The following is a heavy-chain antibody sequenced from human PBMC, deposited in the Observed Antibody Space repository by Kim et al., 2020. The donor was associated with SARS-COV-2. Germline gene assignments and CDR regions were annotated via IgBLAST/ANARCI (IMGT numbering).Heavy chain of an antibody. V-gene: IGHV4-31*02. D-gene: IGHD3-3*01. Sequence: PALKSRVTISVDTSKNQFSLKRRSVTAADTAVYYCARHTIGIFGVVHQIDYWGQGTLVTVSS. CDR3: ARHTIGIFGVVHQIDY. J-gene: IGHJ4*02.